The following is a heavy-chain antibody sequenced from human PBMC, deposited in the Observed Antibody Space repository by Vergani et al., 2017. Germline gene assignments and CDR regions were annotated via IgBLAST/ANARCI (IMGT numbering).Heavy chain of an antibody. CDR2: IYYSGST. D-gene: IGHD2-15*01. Sequence: QVQLQESGPGLVKPSQTLSLTCTVSGGSISSGGYYWSWIRQHPGKGLEWIGYIYYSGSTYYNPSLKSRVTISVETSKNQFSLKLSSVTAADTAVYYCARVESCSGGSCYPAVTSDWGQGTLVTVSS. J-gene: IGHJ4*02. V-gene: IGHV4-31*03. CDR1: GGSISSGGYY. CDR3: ARVESCSGGSCYPAVTSD.